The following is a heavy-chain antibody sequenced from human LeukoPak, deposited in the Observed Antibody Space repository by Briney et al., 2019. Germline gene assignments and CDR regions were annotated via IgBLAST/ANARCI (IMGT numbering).Heavy chain of an antibody. D-gene: IGHD3-22*01. CDR1: GGSISSYY. V-gene: IGHV4-4*07. CDR3: ARDPGSSSYYDSSGYLGGDY. J-gene: IGHJ4*02. CDR2: IYTSGST. Sequence: SETLSLTCTVSGGSISSYYWSWIGQPAGKGLEGIGRIYTSGSTNYNPSLTSRVTMSVATSKNQFSLKLSSVTAADTAVYYCARDPGSSSYYDSSGYLGGDYWGQGTLVTVSS.